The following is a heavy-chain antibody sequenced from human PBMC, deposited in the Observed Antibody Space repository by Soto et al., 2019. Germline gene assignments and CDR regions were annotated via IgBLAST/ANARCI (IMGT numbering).Heavy chain of an antibody. V-gene: IGHV3-74*01. CDR3: ATAEVAY. J-gene: IGHJ4*02. Sequence: PAVSLGLSLSVAGFPVANHCMHWVRTAPVKGLEWVSRMNSDGGTTDYADSVKGRFTVSRDNAKNTLYLQMNSLRAEDTAVYYCATAEVAYWGPGTLVTVSS. CDR1: GFPVANHC. CDR2: MNSDGGTT.